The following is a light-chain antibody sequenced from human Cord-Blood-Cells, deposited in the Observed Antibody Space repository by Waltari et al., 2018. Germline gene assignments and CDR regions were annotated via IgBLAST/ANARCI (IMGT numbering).Light chain of an antibody. V-gene: IGKV3-20*01. CDR2: GAS. CDR1: QSVSSSY. J-gene: IGKJ1*01. CDR3: QQYGSSPWT. Sequence: EIPLTQSPGPRSLSPGERATLPCRASQSVSSSYLAWYQQKPGQAPRPLIYGASSRATGIPDRFSGSGSGTDFTLTISRLEPEDFAVYYCQQYGSSPWTFGQGTKVEIK.